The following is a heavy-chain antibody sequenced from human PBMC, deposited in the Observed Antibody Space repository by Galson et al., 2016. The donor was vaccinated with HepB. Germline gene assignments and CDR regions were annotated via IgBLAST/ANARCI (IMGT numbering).Heavy chain of an antibody. Sequence: SLRLSCAASGFTFSSYAMHWVRQAPGKGLEWVALIWYDGSNEYYADSVKGRFTISRDDSKNTLYLQMNSLRAEDTAVYYCARDGNPGGYFDYWGQGTLVTVSS. J-gene: IGHJ4*02. CDR2: IWYDGSNE. CDR3: ARDGNPGGYFDY. CDR1: GFTFSSYA. V-gene: IGHV3-33*01. D-gene: IGHD1-1*01.